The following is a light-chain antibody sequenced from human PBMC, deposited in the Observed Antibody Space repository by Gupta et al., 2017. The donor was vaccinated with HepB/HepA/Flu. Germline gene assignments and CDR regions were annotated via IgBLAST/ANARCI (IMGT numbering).Light chain of an antibody. CDR2: DAS. CDR1: QSVSSY. V-gene: IGKV3-11*01. CDR3: QQRSNWLFT. Sequence: EIVLTQSPATLSLSPGERATLSCRASQSVSSYLACYQQKPGQAPRLLIYDASNRATGIPARFSGSASGTDFTLTISILDPEDFAVYYCQQRSNWLFTFGHGTKVDIK. J-gene: IGKJ3*01.